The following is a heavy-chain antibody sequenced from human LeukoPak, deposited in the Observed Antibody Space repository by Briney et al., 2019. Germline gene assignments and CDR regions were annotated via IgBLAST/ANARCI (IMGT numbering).Heavy chain of an antibody. CDR2: ISGSGGST. D-gene: IGHD6-19*01. CDR3: AKETSSGWESLYYFDY. J-gene: IGHJ4*02. Sequence: GGSLRLSCAASGFTFSSYAMSWVRQAPGKGLEWVSAISGSGGSTYYADSVKGRFTISRDNSKNTLYLQMNSLRAEDTAVYYCAKETSSGWESLYYFDYWGQGTLDTVSS. V-gene: IGHV3-23*01. CDR1: GFTFSSYA.